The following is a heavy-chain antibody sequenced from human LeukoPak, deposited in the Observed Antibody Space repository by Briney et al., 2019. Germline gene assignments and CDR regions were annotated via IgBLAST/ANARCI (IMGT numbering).Heavy chain of an antibody. D-gene: IGHD2-2*01. CDR1: GGTFSSYA. CDR3: ARDVRHRYCSSSSCYWGWLDP. CDR2: IIPIFGTA. J-gene: IGHJ5*02. Sequence: SVRVSCKASGGTFSSYAISWVRQAPGQGLEWMGGIIPIFGTANYAQKFQGRVTITADESTSTAYMELSSLRSEDTAVYYCARDVRHRYCSSSSCYWGWLDPWGQGTLVTVSS. V-gene: IGHV1-69*01.